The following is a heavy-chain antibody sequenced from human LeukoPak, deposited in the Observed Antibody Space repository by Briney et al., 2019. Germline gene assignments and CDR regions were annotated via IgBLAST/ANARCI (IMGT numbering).Heavy chain of an antibody. Sequence: GGSLRLSCAASGFTFSSYGMHWVRQAPGKGLEWVAVISYDGSNKYYADSVGGRFTISRDNSKNTLYLQMNSLRAEDTAVYYCAKNYCSGGSCYPYYFDYWGQGTLVTVSS. D-gene: IGHD2-15*01. CDR3: AKNYCSGGSCYPYYFDY. CDR2: ISYDGSNK. V-gene: IGHV3-30*18. J-gene: IGHJ4*02. CDR1: GFTFSSYG.